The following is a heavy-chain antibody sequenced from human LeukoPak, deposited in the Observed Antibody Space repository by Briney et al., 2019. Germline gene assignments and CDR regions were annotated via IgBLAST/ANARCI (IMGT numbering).Heavy chain of an antibody. J-gene: IGHJ6*03. Sequence: ETLSLTCTVSGGSISSYYWNWVRQAPGKGLEWVSSITSSSSYIYYADSVKGRFTISRDNAKNSLYLQINSLRAEDTAVYYCARDPYSGGYGDYYYYYMDVWGKGTTVTISS. D-gene: IGHD1-26*01. CDR3: ARDPYSGGYGDYYYYYMDV. CDR2: ITSSSSYI. CDR1: GGSISSYY. V-gene: IGHV3-21*01.